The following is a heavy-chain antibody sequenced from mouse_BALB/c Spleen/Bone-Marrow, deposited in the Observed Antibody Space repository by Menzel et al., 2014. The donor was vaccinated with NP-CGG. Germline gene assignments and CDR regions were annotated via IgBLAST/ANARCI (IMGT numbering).Heavy chain of an antibody. Sequence: QVQLLQSGAELVRPGASVKLSCKASGYSFTNYWMNWVKQRPGQGLEWIGMIHPSDSETRLNQKFKDKATLTVDKSSSRAYMQLSSQTSEDSAVYYCARFGNCEGFAYWGQGTLVTVSA. CDR1: GYSFTNYW. J-gene: IGHJ3*01. V-gene: IGHV1-74*01. CDR3: ARFGNCEGFAY. CDR2: IHPSDSET. D-gene: IGHD2-1*01.